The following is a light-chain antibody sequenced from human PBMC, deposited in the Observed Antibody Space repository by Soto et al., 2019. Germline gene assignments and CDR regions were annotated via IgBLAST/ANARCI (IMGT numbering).Light chain of an antibody. J-gene: IGLJ1*01. CDR1: SSDVCGYNF. CDR2: DVN. Sequence: QSALTQPASVSGSPGQSITISCTGTSSDVCGYNFVSWYQQHPGKVPKLMNFDVNRRPSGVSDRFSGSKSGNTASLTISGLQAEDEGDYYCCSYTSSSTHVFGSGTKVTVL. V-gene: IGLV2-14*03. CDR3: CSYTSSSTHV.